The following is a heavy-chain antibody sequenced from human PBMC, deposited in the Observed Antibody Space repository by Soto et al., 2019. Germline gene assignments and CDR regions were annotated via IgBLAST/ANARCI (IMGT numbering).Heavy chain of an antibody. V-gene: IGHV5-51*01. CDR3: ATHINNYRYYYSDIAV. Sequence: PGESLKICCKGSGYTFTDYWMGLVRQLPGKGLEWMGIIYPGDSDRRYSPSFQGHVTITVDKCTNTAYLQWNTLRASDTAMYNCATHINNYRYYYSDIAVWGQGTTVTVSS. CDR2: IYPGDSDR. J-gene: IGHJ6*02. CDR1: GYTFTDYW. D-gene: IGHD3-10*01.